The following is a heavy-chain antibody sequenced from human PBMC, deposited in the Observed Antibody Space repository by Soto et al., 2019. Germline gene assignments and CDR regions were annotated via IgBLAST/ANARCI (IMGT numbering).Heavy chain of an antibody. CDR3: ASGYCTNGVCYAAGYNWFDP. J-gene: IGHJ5*02. D-gene: IGHD2-8*01. V-gene: IGHV1-46*01. CDR2: INPNGGST. Sequence: ASVKVSCKAPADTFTSYYIHWVRQAPGHGLEWMGIINPNGGSTRFAQTFQGRITMTTDTSTSTVYMELRSLRSEDTAVYYCASGYCTNGVCYAAGYNWFDPWGQGTLVTVSS. CDR1: ADTFTSYY.